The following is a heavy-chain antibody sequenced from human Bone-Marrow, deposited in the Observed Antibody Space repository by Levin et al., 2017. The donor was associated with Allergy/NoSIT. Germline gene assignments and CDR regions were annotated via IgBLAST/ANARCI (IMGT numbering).Heavy chain of an antibody. J-gene: IGHJ3*02. CDR3: AKWGYYDFWSGYSGKLLDAFDS. Sequence: PGGSLRLSCAASGFTFDDYAMHWVRQAPGKGLEWVSGISWNSGSIGYPDSVKGRFTISRDNAKNSLYLQMNSLRAEDTALYYCAKWGYYDFWSGYSGKLLDAFDSWGQGTMVTVSS. V-gene: IGHV3-9*01. CDR2: ISWNSGSI. CDR1: GFTFDDYA. D-gene: IGHD3-3*01.